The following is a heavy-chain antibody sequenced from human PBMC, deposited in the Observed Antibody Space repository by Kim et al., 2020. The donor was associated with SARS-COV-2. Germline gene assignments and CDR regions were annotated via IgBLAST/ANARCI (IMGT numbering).Heavy chain of an antibody. V-gene: IGHV3-23*01. Sequence: GGSLRLSCAASGFTFSSYAMSWVRQAPGKGLEWVSAISGSGGSTYYADSVKGRFTISRDNSKNTLYLQMNSLRAEDTAVYYCAKNPAGRYSSSPNWFDPWGQGTLVTVSS. J-gene: IGHJ5*02. CDR3: AKNPAGRYSSSPNWFDP. D-gene: IGHD6-13*01. CDR1: GFTFSSYA. CDR2: ISGSGGST.